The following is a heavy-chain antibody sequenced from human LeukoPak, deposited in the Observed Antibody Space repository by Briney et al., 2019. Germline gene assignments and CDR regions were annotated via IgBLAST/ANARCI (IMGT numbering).Heavy chain of an antibody. J-gene: IGHJ4*02. Sequence: PSETLSLTCAVYGGSFSGYYWSWIRQPPGKGLECIGEIHHSGSTNYNSSLKSRVTLSVDTSKNQFSLKLSSVTAADTAVYYCARSRGWLQSHPLGYWGQGTLVTVSS. V-gene: IGHV4-34*01. D-gene: IGHD5-24*01. CDR2: IHHSGST. CDR3: ARSRGWLQSHPLGY. CDR1: GGSFSGYY.